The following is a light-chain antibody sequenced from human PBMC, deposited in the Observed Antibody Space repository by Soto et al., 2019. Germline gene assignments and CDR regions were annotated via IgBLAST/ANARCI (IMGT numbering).Light chain of an antibody. Sequence: QSALTQPPSASGSPGQSVTISCTGTSSDVGGYNYVSWYQQHPGKAPKLMIYEVSKRPSGVPDRFSGSKSGNTASLTVSGIQAEDEADYYCSSYAGSNNYVFGTGSKVTV. CDR3: SSYAGSNNYV. V-gene: IGLV2-8*01. CDR1: SSDVGGYNY. J-gene: IGLJ1*01. CDR2: EVS.